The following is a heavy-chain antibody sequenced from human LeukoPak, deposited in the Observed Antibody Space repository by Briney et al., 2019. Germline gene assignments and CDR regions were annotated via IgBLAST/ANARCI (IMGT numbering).Heavy chain of an antibody. Sequence: GASVKVSCKVSGYILTELSIHWVRQAPGKGLEWMGGFDPEQAKTIYAQKFQGRVTMTEDTSSDTAYMELSSLRSEDTAVYYCTRETSSRYFDYWGQGTLVTVSS. CDR3: TRETSSRYFDY. CDR1: GYILTELS. V-gene: IGHV1-24*01. CDR2: FDPEQAKT. J-gene: IGHJ4*02.